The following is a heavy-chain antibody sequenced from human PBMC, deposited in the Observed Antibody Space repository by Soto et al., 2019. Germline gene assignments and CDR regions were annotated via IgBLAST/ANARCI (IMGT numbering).Heavy chain of an antibody. CDR1: GFTFSSYG. Sequence: QVQLVESGGGVVQPGRSLRLSCAASGFTFSSYGMHWVRQAPGKGLEWVAVISYDGSNKYYADSVKGRFTISRDNSKNERYLQMNSRRAEDTAVYYFAKDLAVVTMLDYWGQGTLFTVSS. CDR2: ISYDGSNK. J-gene: IGHJ4*02. CDR3: AKDLAVVTMLDY. D-gene: IGHD2-15*01. V-gene: IGHV3-30*18.